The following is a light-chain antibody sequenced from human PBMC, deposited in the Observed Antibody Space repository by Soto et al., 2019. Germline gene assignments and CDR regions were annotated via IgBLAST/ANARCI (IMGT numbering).Light chain of an antibody. V-gene: IGKV3-20*01. Sequence: EIVVTQSPGGLSLSPGERATLSCRASQSVGGNLAWYQQKPGQPPKLLIFGASSRATDIPDRFSGSGSGTDFTLTISRLEPEDFALYYCQHYGAAAITFGQGTRLEIK. CDR3: QHYGAAAIT. CDR2: GAS. CDR1: QSVGGN. J-gene: IGKJ5*01.